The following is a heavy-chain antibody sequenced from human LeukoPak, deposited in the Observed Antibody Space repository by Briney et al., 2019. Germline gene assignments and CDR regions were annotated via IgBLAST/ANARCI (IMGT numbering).Heavy chain of an antibody. V-gene: IGHV4-31*03. J-gene: IGHJ4*02. D-gene: IGHD1-26*01. CDR2: ISYSGST. CDR1: GXSISSGGYY. CDR3: ARDSGSYYFDY. Sequence: PSETLSLTCTVSGXSISSGGYYWSWIRQRPGKGLEWIGYISYSGSTYYNPSLKSRVTISVDTSKNQLSLKLSSVTAADTAVYYCARDSGSYYFDYWGQGTLVTVSS.